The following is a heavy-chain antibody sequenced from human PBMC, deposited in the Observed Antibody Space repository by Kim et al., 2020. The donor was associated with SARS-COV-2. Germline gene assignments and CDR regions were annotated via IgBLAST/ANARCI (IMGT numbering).Heavy chain of an antibody. Sequence: EASVKGRLANSRDNSKITLYLQMNSLRGEDTALYYCAKGLSDVGIPPFDYWGQGTLVTVSS. V-gene: IGHV3-23*01. J-gene: IGHJ4*02. D-gene: IGHD1-26*01. CDR3: AKGLSDVGIPPFDY.